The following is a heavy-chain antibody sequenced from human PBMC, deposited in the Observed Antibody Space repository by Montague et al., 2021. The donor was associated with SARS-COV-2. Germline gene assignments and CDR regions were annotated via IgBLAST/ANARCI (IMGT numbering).Heavy chain of an antibody. CDR3: ARDRPYYYGSGIPGYYGMDV. CDR1: GFTFSSYA. D-gene: IGHD3-10*01. V-gene: IGHV3-30*04. J-gene: IGHJ6*02. Sequence: SLRLSCAASGFTFSSYALHWVRQAPGKGLEWVAVISYDGSNKYYVDSVKGRFTISRDNSKNTLYLQMNSLRAEDTAVYYCARDRPYYYGSGIPGYYGMDVWGQGTTVTASS. CDR2: ISYDGSNK.